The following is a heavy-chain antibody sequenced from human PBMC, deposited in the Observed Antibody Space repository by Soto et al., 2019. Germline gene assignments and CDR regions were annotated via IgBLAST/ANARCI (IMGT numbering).Heavy chain of an antibody. CDR3: AKDLVGAAEEYCYYYYGMEV. J-gene: IGHJ6*02. CDR1: GFTFSTYD. D-gene: IGHD2-15*01. Sequence: HPGGSLRLSCAASGFTFSTYDMHWVRQGTGKGLEWVSAIGTAGDTYYPASVKGRFTISRENSKNSLYLQMNYLRAEDTAVYYCAKDLVGAAEEYCYYYYGMEVWCQGTTGTVSS. V-gene: IGHV3-13*01. CDR2: IGTAGDT.